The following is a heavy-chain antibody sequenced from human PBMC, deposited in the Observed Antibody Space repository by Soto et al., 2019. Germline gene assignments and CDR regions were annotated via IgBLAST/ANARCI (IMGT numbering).Heavy chain of an antibody. Sequence: QVQLVESGGGVVQPGRSLRLSCAASGFTFSSYGMHWVRQAPGKGLEWVAVISNDGSNKYYADSVKGRFTISRDNSKNMLYLRMNSLGADDTAVYYCDKDHMGDAAAAIRFDYWGQGTLVTVSS. CDR3: DKDHMGDAAAAIRFDY. D-gene: IGHD1-26*01. CDR2: ISNDGSNK. J-gene: IGHJ4*02. V-gene: IGHV3-30*18. CDR1: GFTFSSYG.